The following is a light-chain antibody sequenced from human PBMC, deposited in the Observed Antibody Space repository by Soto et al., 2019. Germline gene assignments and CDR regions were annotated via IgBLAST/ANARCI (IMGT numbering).Light chain of an antibody. CDR1: QSLVYSDGNTY. V-gene: IGKV2-30*01. Sequence: DVVMTLSPLSLPVTLGQPASISCRSSQSLVYSDGNTYLNWFQQRPGQSPRRLLYQVSKRDSGVPDRFSGSGSGTDFTLKISRVEADDVGIYFCVQGRHWPPTFGQGTKVEIK. CDR3: VQGRHWPPT. J-gene: IGKJ1*01. CDR2: QVS.